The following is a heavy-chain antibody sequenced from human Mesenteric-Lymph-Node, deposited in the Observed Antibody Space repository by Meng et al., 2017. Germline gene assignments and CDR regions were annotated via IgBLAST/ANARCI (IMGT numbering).Heavy chain of an antibody. CDR3: ASRTEFSTYGGSWYFDL. CDR1: GGSISSYY. J-gene: IGHJ2*01. Sequence: SETLSLTCTVSGGSISSYYWSWIRQPPGKGLEWIGYIYYSGSTNYNPSLKSRVTISVDTSKNQFSLKLSSVTAADTAVYYCASRTEFSTYGGSWYFDLWGRGTLVTVSS. CDR2: IYYSGST. V-gene: IGHV4-59*01. D-gene: IGHD2-2*01.